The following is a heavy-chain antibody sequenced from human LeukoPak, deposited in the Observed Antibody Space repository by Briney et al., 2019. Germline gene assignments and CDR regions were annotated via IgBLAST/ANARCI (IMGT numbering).Heavy chain of an antibody. J-gene: IGHJ4*02. CDR1: GYTFTGYY. V-gene: IGHV1-2*02. Sequence: ASVKVSCKASGYTFTGYYMHWVRQAPGRGLEWMGWINPNSGGTNYAQKFQGRVTMTRDTSISTAYMELSRLRSDDTAVYYCARGLIVVVVAADYWGQGTLVTVSS. CDR3: ARGLIVVVVAADY. CDR2: INPNSGGT. D-gene: IGHD2-15*01.